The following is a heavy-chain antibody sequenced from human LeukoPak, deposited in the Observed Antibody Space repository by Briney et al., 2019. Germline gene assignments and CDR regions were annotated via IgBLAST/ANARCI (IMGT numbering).Heavy chain of an antibody. Sequence: GGSLRLSCVASGLNFDDSAMHWVRQAPGKGLEWVSLISADGGSTFSADSVKGRFSISRDNSKNSLYLQMNSLRSDDTAMYYCAKESGEFDCWGQGTLVAVAS. D-gene: IGHD2-21*01. V-gene: IGHV3-43*02. CDR3: AKESGEFDC. J-gene: IGHJ4*02. CDR1: GLNFDDSA. CDR2: ISADGGST.